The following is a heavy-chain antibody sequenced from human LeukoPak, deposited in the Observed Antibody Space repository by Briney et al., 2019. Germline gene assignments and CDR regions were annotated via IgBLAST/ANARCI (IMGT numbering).Heavy chain of an antibody. CDR1: GFNVSSRY. CDR3: ARDFYNHYGGGFV. D-gene: IGHD4-17*01. J-gene: IGHJ6*02. CDR2: VYAGGTT. Sequence: GGSLRLSCMFSGFNVSSRYMTWVRQAPGKGLEAVSVVYAGGTTYHTDSVKGRFIASRDNSKNTVFLQMNNLRVDDTAVYFCARDFYNHYGGGFVWGRGTTVIVSS. V-gene: IGHV3-66*01.